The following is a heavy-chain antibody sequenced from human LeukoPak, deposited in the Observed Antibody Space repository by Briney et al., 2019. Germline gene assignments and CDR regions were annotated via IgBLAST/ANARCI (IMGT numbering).Heavy chain of an antibody. CDR1: GFSINNYW. J-gene: IGHJ6*02. V-gene: IGHV3-7*03. D-gene: IGHD1-26*01. CDR2: IKGDASEK. Sequence: GGSLRLSCAVSGFSINNYWMTWYRQAPGKGLECVAHIKGDASEKHYVDSVKGRFTISRDNSKNTLYLQMNSLRAEDTAVYYCAKSPIVGAIVYGMDVWGQGTTVTVSS. CDR3: AKSPIVGAIVYGMDV.